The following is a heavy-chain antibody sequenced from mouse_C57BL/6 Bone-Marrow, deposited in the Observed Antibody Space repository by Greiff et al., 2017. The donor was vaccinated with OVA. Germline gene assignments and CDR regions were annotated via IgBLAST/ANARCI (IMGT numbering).Heavy chain of an antibody. J-gene: IGHJ4*01. V-gene: IGHV5-15*04. D-gene: IGHD1-1*01. CDR1: GFTFSDYG. Sequence: EVKLVESGGGLVQPGGSLKLSCAASGFTFSDYGMAWVRQAPRKGPEWVAFISNLAYSIYYADTVTGRFTISRENAKNTLYLEMSSLRSEDTAMYYCARRFITTVVATDYYAIDYWGQGTSVTVSS. CDR3: ARRFITTVVATDYYAIDY. CDR2: ISNLAYSI.